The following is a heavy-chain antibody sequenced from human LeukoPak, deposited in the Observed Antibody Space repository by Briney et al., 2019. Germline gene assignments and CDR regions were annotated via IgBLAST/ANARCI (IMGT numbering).Heavy chain of an antibody. V-gene: IGHV4-59*01. CDR1: GGSISSYY. D-gene: IGHD3-22*01. Sequence: PSETLSLTCTVSGGSISSYYWSWIRQPPGKGLEWIGYIYYSGSTNYNPSLKSRVTISVDTSKNQFSLKLSPVTAADTAVYYCARGVAYYYDSSGYYYPNWFDPWGQGTLVTVSS. CDR2: IYYSGST. CDR3: ARGVAYYYDSSGYYYPNWFDP. J-gene: IGHJ5*02.